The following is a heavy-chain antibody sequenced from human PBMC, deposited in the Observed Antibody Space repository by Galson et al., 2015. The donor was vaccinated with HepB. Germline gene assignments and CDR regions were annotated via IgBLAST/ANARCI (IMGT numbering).Heavy chain of an antibody. CDR1: GFTFSSFA. CDR2: ITGSGGST. CDR3: AKQGSSWSRFDP. V-gene: IGHV3-23*01. J-gene: IGHJ5*02. Sequence: SLRLSCAASGFTFSSFAMTWVRQAPGKGLEWVSSITGSGGSTYYADSVRGRFTISRDNSKNTLYPQMNSLRAEDTAVYYCAKQGSSWSRFDPWGQGTLVTVSS. D-gene: IGHD6-13*01.